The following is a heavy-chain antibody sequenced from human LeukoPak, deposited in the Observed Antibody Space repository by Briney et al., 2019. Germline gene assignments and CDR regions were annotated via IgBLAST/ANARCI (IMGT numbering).Heavy chain of an antibody. Sequence: PGASRRLSCAASGFTFSSYAMSWVRQAPGKGLEWVSAISGSGGSTYYADSVKGRFTISRDNSKNTLYLQMNSLRAEDTAVYYCAKHGQQAMIVVVIPYYFDYWGQGTLVTVSS. J-gene: IGHJ4*02. V-gene: IGHV3-23*01. CDR2: ISGSGGST. CDR1: GFTFSSYA. CDR3: AKHGQQAMIVVVIPYYFDY. D-gene: IGHD3-22*01.